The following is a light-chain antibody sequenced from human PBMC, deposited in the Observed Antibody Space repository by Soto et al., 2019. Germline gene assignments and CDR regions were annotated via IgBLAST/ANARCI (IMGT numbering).Light chain of an antibody. CDR1: QSISSY. V-gene: IGKV1-39*01. Sequence: DIQITQSPSSLSASVGDRVTITCRASQSISSYLNWYQQKPGKAPKLLISVASSLQTGAPSRFSGSGSGTDFTLTISSMQSEDFANYHCLQSYNTPSTFGQGTKVDIK. CDR2: VAS. J-gene: IGKJ1*01. CDR3: LQSYNTPST.